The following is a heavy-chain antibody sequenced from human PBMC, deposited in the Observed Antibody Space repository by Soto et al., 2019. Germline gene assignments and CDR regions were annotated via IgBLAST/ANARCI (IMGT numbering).Heavy chain of an antibody. D-gene: IGHD3-22*01. J-gene: IGHJ4*02. CDR2: ITHAGST. V-gene: IGHV4-34*01. CDR3: ARYGSGYFFDY. CDR1: GGSFSGYY. Sequence: SETLSLTCAVYGGSFSGYYWSWIRQPPGKGLEWIGEITHAGSTNYSPSLKSRVTISVDTSKNQFSLKLSSVTAADTAVYYCARYGSGYFFDYWGQGTLVTVSS.